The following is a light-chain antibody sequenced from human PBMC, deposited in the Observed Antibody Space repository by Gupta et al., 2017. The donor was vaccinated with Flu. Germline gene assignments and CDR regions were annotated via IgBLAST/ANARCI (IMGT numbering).Light chain of an antibody. J-gene: IGKJ2*03. V-gene: IGKV4-1*01. CDR3: QQYYSTHS. CDR1: QSVLYSSNNKNY. Sequence: DIVLTQSPDSLAVSLGERATINCKSSQSVLYSSNNKNYLAWYQQKPGQPPELLIYWASTRESGVPDRFRGSGSGTDFTLTISSLQAEDVAVYYCQQYYSTHSFGQGTKLEIK. CDR2: WAS.